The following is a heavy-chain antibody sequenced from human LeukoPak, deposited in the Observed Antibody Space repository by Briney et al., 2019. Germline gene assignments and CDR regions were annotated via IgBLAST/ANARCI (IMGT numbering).Heavy chain of an antibody. J-gene: IGHJ4*02. D-gene: IGHD4-17*01. CDR2: INHSGYT. Sequence: SETLSLTCTVSGGSISSYYWSWVRQTPGKGLEWIGEINHSGYTNDSPSLKSRVTLSIDTSRKQFSLNLRSVTVADAGIYYCTRMTTGHDYWGQGTLVTVSS. V-gene: IGHV4-59*12. CDR1: GGSISSYY. CDR3: TRMTTGHDY.